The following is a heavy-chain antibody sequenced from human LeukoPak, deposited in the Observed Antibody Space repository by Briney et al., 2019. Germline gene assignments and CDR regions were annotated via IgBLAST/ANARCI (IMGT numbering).Heavy chain of an antibody. J-gene: IGHJ6*04. Sequence: ASVKVSCKASGYTFTSYHMHWVRQAPGQGLEWMGIISPSGGTTNYAQKFRGRVTMTRDMSTSTVYMELSSLRAEDTAVYYCAELGITMIGGVWGKGTTVTISS. CDR1: GYTFTSYH. V-gene: IGHV1-46*01. D-gene: IGHD3-10*02. CDR2: ISPSGGTT. CDR3: AELGITMIGGV.